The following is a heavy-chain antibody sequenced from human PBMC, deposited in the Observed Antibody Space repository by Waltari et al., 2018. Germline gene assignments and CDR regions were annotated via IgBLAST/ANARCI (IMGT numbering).Heavy chain of an antibody. J-gene: IGHJ5*02. V-gene: IGHV3-7*01. CDR3: ARDLVATPP. Sequence: EVQLVESGGDLVQPGGYLRLSCAASGFSFRRSWMTWVRQTPGKGLEWVGNIQQNGSEKWYADSVKGRFTISRDNAMNLVYLQMNSLRVEDTAVYYCARDLVATPPWGQGTLVTVSS. CDR1: GFSFRRSW. D-gene: IGHD2-21*02. CDR2: IQQNGSEK.